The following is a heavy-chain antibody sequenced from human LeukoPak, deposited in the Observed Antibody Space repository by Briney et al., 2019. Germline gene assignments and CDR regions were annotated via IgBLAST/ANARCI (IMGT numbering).Heavy chain of an antibody. J-gene: IGHJ4*02. CDR2: IYYSGST. Sequence: PSETLSLTCTVSGGSISGHFWNWIRQPPGKGLEWIGYIYYSGSTNYNPSLKSRVILSVDTSKNQFSLKLNSMTAADTGIYYCASLDYGNYGFSFDSWGQGALVTVSS. CDR1: GGSISGHF. V-gene: IGHV4-59*08. CDR3: ASLDYGNYGFSFDS. D-gene: IGHD4-11*01.